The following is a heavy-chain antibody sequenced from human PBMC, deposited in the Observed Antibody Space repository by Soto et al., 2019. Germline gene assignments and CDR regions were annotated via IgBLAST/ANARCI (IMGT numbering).Heavy chain of an antibody. V-gene: IGHV4-30-4*01. Sequence: SETLSLTCSVSGDSISNLDYFWAWIRQPPGQALEYIGYIYKSATTYYNPSFESRVAISVDTSKSQFSLNVTSVTAADTAVYFCARGRYCLTGRCFPNWFDSWGQGDLVTVSS. J-gene: IGHJ5*01. D-gene: IGHD7-27*01. CDR3: ARGRYCLTGRCFPNWFDS. CDR2: IYKSATT. CDR1: GDSISNLDYF.